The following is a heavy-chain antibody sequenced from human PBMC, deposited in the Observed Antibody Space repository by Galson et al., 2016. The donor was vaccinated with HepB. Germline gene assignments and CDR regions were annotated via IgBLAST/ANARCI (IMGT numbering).Heavy chain of an antibody. J-gene: IGHJ4*02. CDR2: MNPNTGNT. CDR1: GYIFTNYD. V-gene: IGHV1-8*01. D-gene: IGHD3-10*01. Sequence: SVKVSCKASGYIFTNYDINWVRQAPGQGLEWMGWMNPNTGNTGYEEKFQGRVIMTRNTSTRTAYMELSSLRSEDTAVYYCARGSGNYYFSFYYFDSWGQGTLVTVSS. CDR3: ARGSGNYYFSFYYFDS.